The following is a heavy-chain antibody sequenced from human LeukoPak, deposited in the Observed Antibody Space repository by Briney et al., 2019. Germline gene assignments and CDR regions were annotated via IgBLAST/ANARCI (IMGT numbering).Heavy chain of an antibody. V-gene: IGHV3-48*02. CDR3: ARDYYDSSGYSLDY. J-gene: IGHJ4*02. CDR2: ISSSSRTI. D-gene: IGHD3-22*01. CDR1: GFTFSSYS. Sequence: GGSLRPSCAASGFTFSSYSMNWVRQAPGKGLEWVSYISSSSRTISYADSVKGRFTISRDNAKNSLYLQMNSLRDEDTAVYYCARDYYDSSGYSLDYWGQGTLVTVSS.